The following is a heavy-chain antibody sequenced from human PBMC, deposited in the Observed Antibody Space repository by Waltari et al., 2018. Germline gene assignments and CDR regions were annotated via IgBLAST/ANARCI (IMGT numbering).Heavy chain of an antibody. CDR2: VRTTGKT. J-gene: IGHJ5*02. V-gene: IGHV4-4*02. CDR3: ARDRGRGLYLDT. Sequence: QLQLQQSGPGLVTPSESPSPTRAVSGDFLATSYWWSWVRQTPEKGLEWIGQVRTTGKTNYNPSLDSRVTISIDTSTSRFSLTVVSVSAADTAVYFCARDRGRGLYLDTWGQGTLVTVSP. D-gene: IGHD2-15*01. CDR1: GDFLATSYW.